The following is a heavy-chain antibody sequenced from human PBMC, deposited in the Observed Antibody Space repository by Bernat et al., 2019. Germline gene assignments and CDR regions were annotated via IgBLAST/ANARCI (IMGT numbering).Heavy chain of an antibody. CDR1: GFTFSTYS. CDR3: ASQKYMDV. V-gene: IGHV3-48*02. Sequence: EVQLVESGGGLVQPGGSLRLSCAASGFTFSTYSMNWVRQAPGKGLEWVSYISSSSSTIYYADSVKGRFTISRDNAKSSLYLKMNSLRDEDAAVYYCASQKYMDVWGKGTTVTVSS. J-gene: IGHJ6*03. CDR2: ISSSSSTI.